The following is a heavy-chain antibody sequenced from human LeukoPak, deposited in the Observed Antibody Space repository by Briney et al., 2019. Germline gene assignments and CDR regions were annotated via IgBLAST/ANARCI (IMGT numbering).Heavy chain of an antibody. CDR3: ARGYYDILTGSYYHGMDV. D-gene: IGHD3-9*01. V-gene: IGHV3-33*01. CDR1: GFTFSSYG. J-gene: IGHJ6*04. Sequence: GRSLRLSCAASGFTFSSYGMHWVRQAPGKGLEWVAVIWYDGSNKYYADSVKGRFTISRDNSKNTLYLQMNSLRAEDTAVYYCARGYYDILTGSYYHGMDVWGKGTTVTVSS. CDR2: IWYDGSNK.